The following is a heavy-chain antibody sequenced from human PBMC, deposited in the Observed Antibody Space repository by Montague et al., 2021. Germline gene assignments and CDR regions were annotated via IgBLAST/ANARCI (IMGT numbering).Heavy chain of an antibody. CDR1: GFTFSTFP. Sequence: SLRLSCVASGFTFSTFPMYWVRQAPGKGLEWVALISHDGSNKYYXDSVRGRFTVSRDNSKNTLYLQTSSLRADDTAVYYCARWRVYYDSSGYAAWGRGTLVTVSP. J-gene: IGHJ5*02. V-gene: IGHV3-30-3*01. CDR2: ISHDGSNK. D-gene: IGHD3-22*01. CDR3: ARWRVYYDSSGYAA.